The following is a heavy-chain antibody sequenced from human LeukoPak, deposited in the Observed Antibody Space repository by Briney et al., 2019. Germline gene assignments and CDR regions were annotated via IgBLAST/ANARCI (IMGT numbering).Heavy chain of an antibody. Sequence: QPSGTLSLTCAVSGGSISSSNWWSWVRQPPGKGLEWIGEIYHSGSTNYNPSLKSRVTISVDTSKNQFSLKLSSVTAADTAVYYCASAPVLRYFDWLGGAFDIWGQGTMVTVSS. J-gene: IGHJ3*02. CDR2: IYHSGST. CDR1: GGSISSSNW. V-gene: IGHV4-4*02. CDR3: ASAPVLRYFDWLGGAFDI. D-gene: IGHD3-9*01.